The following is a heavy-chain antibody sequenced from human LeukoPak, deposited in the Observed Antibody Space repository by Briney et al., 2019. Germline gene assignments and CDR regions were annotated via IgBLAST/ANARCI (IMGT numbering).Heavy chain of an antibody. D-gene: IGHD3-22*01. CDR2: TYYRSKWYN. CDR1: GDSVSSNSAA. J-gene: IGHJ4*02. CDR3: ARDRDSSGYRRAFDY. Sequence: SQTLSLTFAISGDSVSSNSAAWDWLRQSPSRGLEWLGRTYYRSKWYNDYAVSVKSRITINPDTSKNQFSLQLNSVTPEDTAVYYCARDRDSSGYRRAFDYWGQGTLVTVSS. V-gene: IGHV6-1*01.